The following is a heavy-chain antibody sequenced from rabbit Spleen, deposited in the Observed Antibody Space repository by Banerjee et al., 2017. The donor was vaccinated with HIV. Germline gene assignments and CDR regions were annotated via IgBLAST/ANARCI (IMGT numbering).Heavy chain of an antibody. Sequence: QEQLEESGGGLVKPEGSLTLTCKASGFSFSDRDVMCWVRQAPGKGLEWIACINTATGKAVYASWAKGRFTISKTSATTVTLQMTSLTAADTATYFCARSPWSGAADGAYALNLWGPGTLVTVS. CDR2: INTATGKA. J-gene: IGHJ4*01. D-gene: IGHD6-1*01. CDR3: ARSPWSGAADGAYALNL. CDR1: GFSFSDRDV. V-gene: IGHV1S45*01.